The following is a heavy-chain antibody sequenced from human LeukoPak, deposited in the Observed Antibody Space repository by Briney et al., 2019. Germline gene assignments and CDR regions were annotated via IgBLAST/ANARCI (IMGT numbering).Heavy chain of an antibody. J-gene: IGHJ4*02. D-gene: IGHD2-8*01. CDR2: ISDTGATT. CDR1: GFTFSSFA. CDR3: AKDTSIGRYCTNGVCSPFDY. V-gene: IGHV3-23*01. Sequence: GGSLRLSCAGSGFTFSSFAMSWVRQAPGKGLEWVSAISDTGATTYDADSVKGRFTISRDNSRSTLYLQMNSLRAEDTALYYCAKDTSIGRYCTNGVCSPFDYWGQGTLVTVSS.